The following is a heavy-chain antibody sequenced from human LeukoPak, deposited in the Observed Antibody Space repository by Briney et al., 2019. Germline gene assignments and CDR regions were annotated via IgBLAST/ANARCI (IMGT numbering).Heavy chain of an antibody. CDR1: GYTFTGYY. CDR3: ATGWLAAAGTDNWFDP. V-gene: IGHV1-2*02. D-gene: IGHD6-13*01. CDR2: INPNSGGT. Sequence: ASVKVSCKASGYTFTGYYMHWVRQAPGQGLEWMGWINPNSGGTNYAQKFQGRVTMTRDTSISTAYMELSSLRSEDTAVYYCATGWLAAAGTDNWFDPWGQGTLVTVSS. J-gene: IGHJ5*02.